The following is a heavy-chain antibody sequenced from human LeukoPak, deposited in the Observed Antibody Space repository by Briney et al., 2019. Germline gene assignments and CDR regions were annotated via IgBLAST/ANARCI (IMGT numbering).Heavy chain of an antibody. J-gene: IGHJ5*02. V-gene: IGHV3-23*01. CDR2: ISGSGGST. Sequence: PGGSLRLSCAASGFTFSSYAMSWVRQAPGKGLEWVSAISGSGGSTYYADSVKDRFTISRDNSKNTLYLQMHSLRADDTAVYYCAKAGYCSSTSCYINWFDPWGQGTLVTVSS. CDR1: GFTFSSYA. CDR3: AKAGYCSSTSCYINWFDP. D-gene: IGHD2-2*02.